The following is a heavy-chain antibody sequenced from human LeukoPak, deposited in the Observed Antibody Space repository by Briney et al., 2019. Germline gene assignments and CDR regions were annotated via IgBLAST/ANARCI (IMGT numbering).Heavy chain of an antibody. CDR3: ARDSVVVAATRLDPFDY. V-gene: IGHV3-74*01. J-gene: IGHJ4*02. CDR1: GFTFSSYW. D-gene: IGHD2-15*01. CDR2: INSDGSST. Sequence: GGSLRLSCAASGFTFSSYWMHWVRQAPGKGLAWVSRINSDGSSTSYADSVKGRFTISRDNAKNTLYLQMNSLRAEDTAVYYCARDSVVVAATRLDPFDYWGQGTLVTVSS.